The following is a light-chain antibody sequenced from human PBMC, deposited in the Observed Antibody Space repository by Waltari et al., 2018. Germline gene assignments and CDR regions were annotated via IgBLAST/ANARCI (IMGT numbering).Light chain of an antibody. CDR3: LQHSNYPFP. J-gene: IGKJ3*01. CDR1: QGIRID. CDR2: AAS. V-gene: IGKV1-17*01. Sequence: DIQMTQSPSSLSASVGDRVTITCRASQGIRIDLGWYQQKPGKAPKRLIYAASRLQSGVPSRFSGSGSGTEFTLTISSLQPEDFATYYCLQHSNYPFPFGPGTKVDIK.